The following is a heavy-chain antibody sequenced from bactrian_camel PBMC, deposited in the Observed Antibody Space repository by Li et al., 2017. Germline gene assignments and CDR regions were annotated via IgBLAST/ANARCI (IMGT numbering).Heavy chain of an antibody. V-gene: IGHV3S40*01. Sequence: VQLVESGGGWVNSGGSLRLSCAASGYTYGSYRMGWFRQAPGKERVGVSVIYGGSGGTYYHDSVKGRFTISQGDAKNTVYLQMNSLKPEDTAMYYCGFMDPYTWYRDYGAGQGTQVTVS. CDR1: GYTYGSYR. D-gene: IGHD4*01. J-gene: IGHJ4*01. CDR2: IYGGSGGT.